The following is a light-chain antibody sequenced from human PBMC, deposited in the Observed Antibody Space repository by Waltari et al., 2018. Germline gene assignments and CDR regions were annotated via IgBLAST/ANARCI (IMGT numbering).Light chain of an antibody. Sequence: QLVLTQSPSASASLGASVKLTCTLDSGHSRHLIAWLQQQPEKGPRYLMKVNSDGSHSKGDEIPDRFSGSSSGAERYLTISSLQSEDEADYYCQTGGHGTWVFGGGTKLTVL. CDR1: SGHSRHL. V-gene: IGLV4-69*01. J-gene: IGLJ3*02. CDR2: VNSDGSH. CDR3: QTGGHGTWV.